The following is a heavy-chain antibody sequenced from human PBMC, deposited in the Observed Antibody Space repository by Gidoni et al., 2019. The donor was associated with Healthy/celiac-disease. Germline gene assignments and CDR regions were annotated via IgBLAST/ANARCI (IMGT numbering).Heavy chain of an antibody. V-gene: IGHV3-48*01. CDR3: ARDSGYSNYGMDV. CDR1: GFTYSSYS. CDR2: ISSSSSTL. D-gene: IGHD6-13*01. J-gene: IGHJ6*02. Sequence: EVQLVESGGGVVQPGGSLRRAGAASGFTYSSYSMNWVRQAPGKGLEWVSYISSSSSTLYYADSVKGRFTISRANAKHSLYLQLNSLRAEDTAVYYCARDSGYSNYGMDVWGQGPTVTVSS.